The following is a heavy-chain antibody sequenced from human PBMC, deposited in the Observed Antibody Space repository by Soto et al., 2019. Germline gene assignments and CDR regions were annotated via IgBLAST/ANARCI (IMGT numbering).Heavy chain of an antibody. CDR1: GGTFSSYA. Sequence: ASVKVSCKASGGTFSSYAISWVRQAPGQGLEWMGGIIPIFGTANYAQKFQGRVTITADESTSTAYMELSSLRSEDTAVYYCARQITFGGVIDYWGQGTLVTVSS. J-gene: IGHJ4*02. CDR3: ARQITFGGVIDY. V-gene: IGHV1-69*13. CDR2: IIPIFGTA. D-gene: IGHD3-16*02.